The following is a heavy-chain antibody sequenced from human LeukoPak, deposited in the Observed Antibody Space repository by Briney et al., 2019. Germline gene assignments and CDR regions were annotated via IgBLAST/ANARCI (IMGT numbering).Heavy chain of an antibody. Sequence: GGSLRLSCAASGFTFSSYSMNWVRQAPGKGLEWASSISSSSSYIYYADSVKGRFTISRDNAKNSLYLQMNSLRAEDTAVYYCARDYRDNWNYALYYYYYYMDVWGKGTTVTVSS. D-gene: IGHD1-7*01. CDR3: ARDYRDNWNYALYYYYYYMDV. CDR1: GFTFSSYS. V-gene: IGHV3-21*01. CDR2: ISSSSSYI. J-gene: IGHJ6*03.